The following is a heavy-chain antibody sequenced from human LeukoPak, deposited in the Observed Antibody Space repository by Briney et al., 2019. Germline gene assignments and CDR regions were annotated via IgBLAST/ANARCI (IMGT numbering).Heavy chain of an antibody. D-gene: IGHD2-2*01. CDR2: ISWNSGSI. V-gene: IGHV3-9*01. CDR1: GFTFDDYA. Sequence: GGSLRLSCAASGFTFDDYAMHWVRQAPGKGLEWVPGISWNSGSIGYADSVKGRFTISRDNAKNSLYLQMNSLRAEDTAVYYCARLSDTEGSSTSYRASDIWGQGTLVTVSS. J-gene: IGHJ3*02. CDR3: ARLSDTEGSSTSYRASDI.